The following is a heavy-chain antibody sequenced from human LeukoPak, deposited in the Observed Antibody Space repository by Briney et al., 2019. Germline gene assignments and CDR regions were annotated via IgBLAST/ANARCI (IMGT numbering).Heavy chain of an antibody. V-gene: IGHV3-30*18. CDR2: ISYDGSNK. Sequence: GGSLRLSCAASGFTFSSYGMHWVRPAPGKGLERVAVISYDGSNKYYADSVKGRFTISRDNSKNTLYPQMNSLRAEETAVYYCAKDGRGYCSSTSCSRNDYWGQGTLVTVSS. CDR1: GFTFSSYG. J-gene: IGHJ4*02. D-gene: IGHD2-2*01. CDR3: AKDGRGYCSSTSCSRNDY.